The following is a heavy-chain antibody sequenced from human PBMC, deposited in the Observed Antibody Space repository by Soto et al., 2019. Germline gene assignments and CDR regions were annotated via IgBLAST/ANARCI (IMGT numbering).Heavy chain of an antibody. D-gene: IGHD6-13*01. V-gene: IGHV4-59*01. CDR1: GGSITSYY. CDR2: IYYSGST. Sequence: QVQLQESGPGLVKPSETLSLTCTVSGGSITSYYWTWIRKPPGKGLEWSGYIYYSGSTKYNPSLKSRVTIFVDTSNNQFSLRLTSVTAADTAVYYGARGAAAGIVGWRDPWGQGTLVTVSS. CDR3: ARGAAAGIVGWRDP. J-gene: IGHJ5*02.